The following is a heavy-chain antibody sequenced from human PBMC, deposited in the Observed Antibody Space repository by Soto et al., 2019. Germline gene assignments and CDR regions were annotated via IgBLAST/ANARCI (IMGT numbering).Heavy chain of an antibody. D-gene: IGHD2-15*01. CDR1: GGTFSSYA. CDR3: ARAQRGYCSGGSCYYYYMDV. V-gene: IGHV1-69*13. J-gene: IGHJ6*03. Sequence: ASVKVSCKASGGTFSSYAISWVRQAPGQGLEWMGGIIPIFGTANYAQKFQGRVTITADESTSTAYMELSSLRSEDTAVYYCARAQRGYCSGGSCYYYYMDVWGKGTTVTVSS. CDR2: IIPIFGTA.